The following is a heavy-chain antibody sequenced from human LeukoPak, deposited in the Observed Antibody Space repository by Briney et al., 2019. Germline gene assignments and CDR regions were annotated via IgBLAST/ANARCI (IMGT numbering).Heavy chain of an antibody. CDR2: FDPEDGET. D-gene: IGHD5-18*01. V-gene: IGHV1-24*01. CDR3: ARDGTAMVYYYGMDV. J-gene: IGHJ6*02. CDR1: GYTLTELS. Sequence: GASVKVSCKVSGYTLTELSMHWVRQAPGKGLEWMGGFDPEDGETIYAQKFQGRVTITADESTSTAYMELSSLRSEDTAVYYCARDGTAMVYYYGMDVWGQGTTVTVSS.